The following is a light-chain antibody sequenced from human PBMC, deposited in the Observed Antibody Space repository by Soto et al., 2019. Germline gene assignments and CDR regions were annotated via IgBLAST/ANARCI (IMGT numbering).Light chain of an antibody. CDR2: GSS. CDR3: QQYSNWPPWT. V-gene: IGKV3-15*01. CDR1: QSVSSN. J-gene: IGKJ1*01. Sequence: EIEMTQSPATLSVSPGERATLSCRASQSVSSNLAWYQQKPGQAPSLLIYGSSTSATVIPARFSGSWSGTDFTLAISSLQAEDFAVYYWQQYSNWPPWTFGRGTKVDIK.